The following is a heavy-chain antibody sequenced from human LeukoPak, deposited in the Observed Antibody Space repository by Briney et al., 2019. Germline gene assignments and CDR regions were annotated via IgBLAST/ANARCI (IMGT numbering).Heavy chain of an antibody. Sequence: SETLSLTCTVSGVSISSSNSYWGWIRQPPGKGLEWIGSIYYSGNTYYNASLKSQVSISIDTSKNQFSLKLSSVTAADTAVYYCARRMVRGVIRYWGQGTLVTVSS. V-gene: IGHV4-39*01. CDR3: ARRMVRGVIRY. CDR1: GVSISSSNSY. CDR2: IYYSGNT. D-gene: IGHD3-10*01. J-gene: IGHJ4*02.